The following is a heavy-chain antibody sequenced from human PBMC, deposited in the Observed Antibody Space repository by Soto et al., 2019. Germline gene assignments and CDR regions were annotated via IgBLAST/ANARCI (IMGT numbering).Heavy chain of an antibody. CDR3: AQMYDILTGYFLDY. CDR1: GGSFSGYY. D-gene: IGHD3-9*01. V-gene: IGHV4-34*01. CDR2: INHSGST. Sequence: SETLSLTCAVYGGSFSGYYWSWIRQPPGKGLEWIGEINHSGSTNYNPSLKSRVTISVDTSKNQFSLKLSSVTAADTAVYYCAQMYDILTGYFLDYWGQGTLVTVSS. J-gene: IGHJ4*02.